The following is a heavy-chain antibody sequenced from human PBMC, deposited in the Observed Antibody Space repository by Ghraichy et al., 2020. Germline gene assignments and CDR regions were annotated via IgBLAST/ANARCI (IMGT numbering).Heavy chain of an antibody. Sequence: SETLSLTCTVSGASISSYYWNWVRQPPGKGLEWIGYIHSSGSTSYNPSLKSRVTMSGDTSKNQFSLKVTSVTAADTAVYYCAAIAPPGTDWGQGTLVTVSS. J-gene: IGHJ4*02. CDR3: AAIAPPGTD. CDR2: IHSSGST. CDR1: GASISSYY. D-gene: IGHD6-13*01. V-gene: IGHV4-59*01.